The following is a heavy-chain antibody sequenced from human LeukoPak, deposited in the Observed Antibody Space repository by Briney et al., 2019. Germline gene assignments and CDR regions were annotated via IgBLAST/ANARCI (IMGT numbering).Heavy chain of an antibody. V-gene: IGHV3-7*01. J-gene: IGHJ4*02. Sequence: GGSLRLSCEASAFTFSSYWMSWVRQAPGKGLEWVANIKEDGSEINYVDSVKGRLTISRDNGKNSLFLQMNRLRVEDTAVYYCARDRGYTSFDYWGQGTLVTVSS. D-gene: IGHD3-10*01. CDR1: AFTFSSYW. CDR3: ARDRGYTSFDY. CDR2: IKEDGSEI.